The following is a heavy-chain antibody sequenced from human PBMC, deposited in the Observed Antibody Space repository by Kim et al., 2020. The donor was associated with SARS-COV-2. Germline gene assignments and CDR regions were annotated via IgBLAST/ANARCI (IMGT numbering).Heavy chain of an antibody. J-gene: IGHJ4*02. D-gene: IGHD4-4*01. Sequence: YCADPVRGRFTISRDNDKNSLFLQMNSLRAEDTAVYYCARGPNYSPFDYWGQGTLVTVSS. CDR3: ARGPNYSPFDY. V-gene: IGHV3-48*03.